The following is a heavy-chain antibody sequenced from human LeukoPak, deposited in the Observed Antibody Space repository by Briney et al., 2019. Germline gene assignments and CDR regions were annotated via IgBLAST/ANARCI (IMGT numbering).Heavy chain of an antibody. V-gene: IGHV3-53*04. J-gene: IGHJ3*02. D-gene: IGHD2-8*01. CDR2: IYSDDRT. CDR3: AREVMAKRRAFDI. CDR1: GFTVSSNY. Sequence: GGSLRLSCAASGFTVSSNYMSWVRQAPGKGLEWVSVIYSDDRTYYADSVKGRFTISRHTSKKTLYLQMNSLRAEGTAVYYCAREVMAKRRAFDIWGQGTVVTVSS.